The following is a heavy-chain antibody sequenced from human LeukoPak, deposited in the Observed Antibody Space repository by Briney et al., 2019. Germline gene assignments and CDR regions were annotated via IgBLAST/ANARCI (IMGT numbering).Heavy chain of an antibody. Sequence: PGGSLRLSCAVSGFTFSSYSMNWVRQAPGKGLEWVSSISSSSSYIYYADSVKGRFTISRDNAKNSLYLQMNSLRAEDTAVYYCARDGGSSWYNWFDPWGQGTLVTVSS. V-gene: IGHV3-21*01. CDR1: GFTFSSYS. CDR3: ARDGGSSWYNWFDP. J-gene: IGHJ5*02. D-gene: IGHD6-13*01. CDR2: ISSSSSYI.